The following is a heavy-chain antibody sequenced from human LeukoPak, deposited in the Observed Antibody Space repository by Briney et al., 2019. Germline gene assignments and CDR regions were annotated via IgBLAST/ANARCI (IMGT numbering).Heavy chain of an antibody. D-gene: IGHD3-10*02. CDR2: IKRDGTT. CDR3: AELGITMIGGV. J-gene: IGHJ6*04. Sequence: PPGGSLRLSCAASGFTFSSYWMHWVRQAPGKGLVWVSRIKRDGTTSYADSVKGRFTISRDDAKNTLSLHMNGLRAEDTAVYYCAELGITMIGGVWGKGTTVTISS. CDR1: GFTFSSYW. V-gene: IGHV3-74*01.